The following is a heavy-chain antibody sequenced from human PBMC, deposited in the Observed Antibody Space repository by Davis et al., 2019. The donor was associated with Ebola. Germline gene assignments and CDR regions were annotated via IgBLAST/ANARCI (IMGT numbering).Heavy chain of an antibody. V-gene: IGHV4-30-4*07. CDR2: VYSSGST. D-gene: IGHD5-24*01. CDR3: ARQRRDGYSDFDY. Sequence: SETLSLTCTVSGGSVSSGSYYWSWIRQPPGKRLEWIGFVYSSGSTYYNPSLESRLTMSVDTSKNQFSLKLRSVTAADTAVYYCARQRRDGYSDFDYWGLGTLVTVSS. J-gene: IGHJ4*02. CDR1: GGSVSSGSYY.